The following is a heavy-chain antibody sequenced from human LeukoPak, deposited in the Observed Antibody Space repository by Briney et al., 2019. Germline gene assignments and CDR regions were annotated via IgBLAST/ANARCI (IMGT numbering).Heavy chain of an antibody. Sequence: PGGSLRLSCAASGFTVSSNYMSWVRQAPGKGLEWVSVIYSGGSIYYADSVKGRFTISRDNSKNTLYLQMYSLRAEDTAVYYCARGPARRRDGYNYYGMDVWGQGTTVTVSS. CDR3: ARGPARRRDGYNYYGMDV. V-gene: IGHV3-53*01. CDR2: IYSGGSI. D-gene: IGHD5-24*01. J-gene: IGHJ6*02. CDR1: GFTVSSNY.